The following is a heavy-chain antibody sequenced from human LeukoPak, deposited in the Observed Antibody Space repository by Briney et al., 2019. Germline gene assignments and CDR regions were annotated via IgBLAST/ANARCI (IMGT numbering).Heavy chain of an antibody. J-gene: IGHJ4*02. Sequence: PSETLSLTCTVSGGSISSSSYYWGWIRQPPGKGLEWIGSIYYSGSTYYNPSLKSRVTISVDTSKNQFSLKLSSVTAADTAVYYCARGRGYSSSWYYDYWGQGTLVTVSS. CDR1: GGSISSSSYY. V-gene: IGHV4-39*07. D-gene: IGHD6-13*01. CDR3: ARGRGYSSSWYYDY. CDR2: IYYSGST.